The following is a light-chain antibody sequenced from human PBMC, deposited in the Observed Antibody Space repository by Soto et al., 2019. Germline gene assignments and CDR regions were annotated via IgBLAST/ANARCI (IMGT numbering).Light chain of an antibody. CDR2: EVN. Sequence: QSALTQPPSASGSPGQSVTISCTGTSSDVGGYNFVSWYQQHPGKAPKLMIFEVNKRPSGVPDRFSGSKSGNTASLTVSGLQAEDEADYYCNSYTSTSTPYVFGTGTKLTVL. J-gene: IGLJ1*01. V-gene: IGLV2-8*01. CDR3: NSYTSTSTPYV. CDR1: SSDVGGYNF.